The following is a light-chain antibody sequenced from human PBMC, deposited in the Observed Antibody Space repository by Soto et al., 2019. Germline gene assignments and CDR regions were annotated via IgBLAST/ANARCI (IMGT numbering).Light chain of an antibody. J-gene: IGKJ4*01. Sequence: DLQMTQSPSSLSASVGDRVTITCRASQNIGNYLNWYQHKPGRAPKLLIFGASRLQSGVPSRFSGSGSGADFTLTISSLQPDDFATYYCQQSFDSLLLTFGGGTEVAIK. CDR2: GAS. CDR1: QNIGNY. CDR3: QQSFDSLLLT. V-gene: IGKV1-39*01.